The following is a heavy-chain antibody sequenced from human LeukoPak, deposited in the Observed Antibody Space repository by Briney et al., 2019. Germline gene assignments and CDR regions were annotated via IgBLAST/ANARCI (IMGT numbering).Heavy chain of an antibody. CDR2: INKSGSTK. D-gene: IGHD3-3*01. CDR3: AKDGYYDFWSGYPHRMDYYYYYMDV. Sequence: GGSLRLSCAASGFTFSDYYMSWIRQAPGKGLECGSYINKSGSTKYYADSVKGRFTISRDNSKNTLYLQMNSLRAEDTAVYYCAKDGYYDFWSGYPHRMDYYYYYMDVWGKGTTVTVSS. CDR1: GFTFSDYY. J-gene: IGHJ6*03. V-gene: IGHV3-11*01.